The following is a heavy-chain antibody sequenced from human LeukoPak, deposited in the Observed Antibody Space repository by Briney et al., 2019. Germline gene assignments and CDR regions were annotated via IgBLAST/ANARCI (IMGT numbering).Heavy chain of an antibody. CDR3: SISYVPGKDAYFDL. CDR1: GFTFTDRY. D-gene: IGHD3-10*02. J-gene: IGHJ5*02. Sequence: GGSLRLSCATSGFTFTDRYMAWVRQAPGKGLDWVARIRNRPKSYTTEYAASVKGGFTISRDDSKSSLFLQMSGLRTEDTAMYYCSISYVPGKDAYFDLRGQGTLVTVSS. CDR2: IRNRPKSYTT. V-gene: IGHV3-72*01.